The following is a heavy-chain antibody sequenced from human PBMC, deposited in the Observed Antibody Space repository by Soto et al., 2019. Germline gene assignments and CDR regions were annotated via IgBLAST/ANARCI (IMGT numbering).Heavy chain of an antibody. CDR2: IIPIFGTA. D-gene: IGHD3-10*01. J-gene: IGHJ6*02. CDR1: GGTFSSYA. Sequence: SVKVSCKASGGTFSSYAISWVRQAPGQGLEWMGGIIPIFGTANYAQKFQGRVTITADESTSTAYMELSSLRSEDTAVYYCARSYYGSGPTRYYYYGMDVWGQGTTVTVSS. V-gene: IGHV1-69*13. CDR3: ARSYYGSGPTRYYYYGMDV.